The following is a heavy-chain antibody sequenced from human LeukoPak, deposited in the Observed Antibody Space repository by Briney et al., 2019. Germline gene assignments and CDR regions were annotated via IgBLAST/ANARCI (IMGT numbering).Heavy chain of an antibody. CDR1: GGSFSRYY. D-gene: IGHD5-24*01. CDR3: ARGATISETGYFDF. V-gene: IGHV4-34*01. CDR2: IDHRGDT. J-gene: IGHJ4*03. Sequence: SETLSLTCAVYGGSFSRYYWSWIRQAPGKGLEWIAEIDHRGDTNYNPSVKSRVTISVDTSKNQFSLKVRSLSAADTAVYYCARGATISETGYFDFWGQGTLVTVSS.